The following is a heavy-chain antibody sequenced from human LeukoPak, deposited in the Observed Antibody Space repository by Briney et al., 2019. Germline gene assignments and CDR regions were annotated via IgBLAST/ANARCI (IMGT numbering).Heavy chain of an antibody. V-gene: IGHV1-69*13. CDR3: ARGGLYSGYSPTFDY. CDR2: IIPIFGTA. Sequence: GASVKVSCKASGGTFSSYAISWVRQAPGQGLEWMGGIIPIFGTANYAQKFQGRVTITADESTSTAYMELSSLRSEDTAVYYCARGGLYSGYSPTFDYWGQGTLVTVSS. D-gene: IGHD5-12*01. J-gene: IGHJ4*02. CDR1: GGTFSSYA.